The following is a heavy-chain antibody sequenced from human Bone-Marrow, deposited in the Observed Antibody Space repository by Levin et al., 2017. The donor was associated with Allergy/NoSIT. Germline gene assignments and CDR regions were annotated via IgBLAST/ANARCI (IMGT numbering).Heavy chain of an antibody. CDR1: GYTFTSYE. J-gene: IGHJ4*02. D-gene: IGHD2-21*02. Sequence: PGESLKISCKASGYTFTSYEIYWVRQATGHGPEWMGWMSANSGHTGHVQKFQGRVTMTRNTSISTAYMELRSLGFDDTAVYYCARGRGTAWPFDYWGQGTLVTVSS. CDR3: ARGRGTAWPFDY. V-gene: IGHV1-8*01. CDR2: MSANSGHT.